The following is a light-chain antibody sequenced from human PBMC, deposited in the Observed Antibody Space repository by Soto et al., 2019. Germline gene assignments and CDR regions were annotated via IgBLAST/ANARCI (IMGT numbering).Light chain of an antibody. Sequence: QAVLTQPPSVSGAPGQRVTISCTGSSSNIGAGYDVHWYQQFPGTAPKLLIYGNTNRPSGVPDRFSGSKSCTSASLAITGLQAEDEADYYCQSYDSSLSALFGGGTKLTVL. V-gene: IGLV1-40*01. J-gene: IGLJ2*01. CDR1: SSNIGAGYD. CDR3: QSYDSSLSAL. CDR2: GNT.